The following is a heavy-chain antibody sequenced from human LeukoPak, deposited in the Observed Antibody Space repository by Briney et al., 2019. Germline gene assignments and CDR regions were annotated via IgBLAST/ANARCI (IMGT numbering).Heavy chain of an antibody. Sequence: SETLSLTCAVYGGSFSGYYWSWIRQPPGKGLEWIGEINHSGSTNYNPSLKSRVTISVDTSKNQFSLKLSSVTAADTTVYYCAGYCSGGSCYFRSWGQGTLVTVSS. V-gene: IGHV4-34*01. CDR3: AGYCSGGSCYFRS. CDR2: INHSGST. D-gene: IGHD2-15*01. J-gene: IGHJ5*02. CDR1: GGSFSGYY.